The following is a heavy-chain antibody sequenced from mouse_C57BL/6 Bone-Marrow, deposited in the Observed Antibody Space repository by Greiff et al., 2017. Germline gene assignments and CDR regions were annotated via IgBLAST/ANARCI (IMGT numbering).Heavy chain of an antibody. CDR2: ISSGGDYI. CDR1: GFTFSSYA. J-gene: IGHJ2*01. Sequence: EVQVVESGEGLVKPGGSLKLSCAASGFTFSSYAMSWVRQTPEKRLEWVAYISSGGDYIYYADTVKGRFTISSDNARNTLYLQMSSLKSEDTAMYYCTRDSIYYYGCFDYWGQGTTLTVSS. D-gene: IGHD1-1*01. CDR3: TRDSIYYYGCFDY. V-gene: IGHV5-9-1*02.